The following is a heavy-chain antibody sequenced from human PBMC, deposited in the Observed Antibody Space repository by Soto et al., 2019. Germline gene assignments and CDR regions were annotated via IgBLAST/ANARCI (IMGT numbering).Heavy chain of an antibody. Sequence: QGQLQQWGAGLLKPSETLSLTCAVYGGSFSGYYWNWIRQPPGKGLEWIGEINHSGSTNYNPSLKSRVTISVDTSKNQFSLKLSSVTAADTAVYYCGRGHFMITFGGVIAPSGYFDYWGQGTLVTVSS. D-gene: IGHD3-16*02. CDR1: GGSFSGYY. CDR2: INHSGST. CDR3: GRGHFMITFGGVIAPSGYFDY. J-gene: IGHJ4*02. V-gene: IGHV4-34*01.